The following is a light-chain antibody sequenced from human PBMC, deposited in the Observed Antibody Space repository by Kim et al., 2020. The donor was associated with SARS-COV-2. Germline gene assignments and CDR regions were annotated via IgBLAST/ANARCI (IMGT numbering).Light chain of an antibody. V-gene: IGKV3-11*01. Sequence: FSPGERAPRSCRASQSVSSYLACYQQKPGKAPRLLIYGASNRATGIPARFSGSGSGTDFTLTISSLEPEDFAVYYCQQRSNWPLTFGGGTKVDIK. CDR3: QQRSNWPLT. J-gene: IGKJ4*01. CDR2: GAS. CDR1: QSVSSY.